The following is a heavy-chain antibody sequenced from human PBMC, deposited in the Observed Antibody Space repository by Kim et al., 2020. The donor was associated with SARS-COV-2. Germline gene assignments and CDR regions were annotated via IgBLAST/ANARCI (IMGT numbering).Heavy chain of an antibody. CDR3: SRTYDYVWGSYRYSNDY. CDR1: GYTFTSYG. Sequence: ASVKVSCKASGYTFTSYGISWVRQAPGQGLEWMGWISAYNGNTNYAQKLPGRVTMTTDTSTSTAYMELRSLRSDDTAVYYCSRTYDYVWGSYRYSNDYWGQGTLVTVSS. J-gene: IGHJ4*02. D-gene: IGHD3-16*02. V-gene: IGHV1-18*01. CDR2: ISAYNGNT.